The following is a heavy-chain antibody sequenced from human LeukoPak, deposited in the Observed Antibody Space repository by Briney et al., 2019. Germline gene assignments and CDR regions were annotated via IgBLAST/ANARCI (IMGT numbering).Heavy chain of an antibody. CDR1: GFTFSDYY. CDR2: ISSSGSTI. J-gene: IGHJ4*02. D-gene: IGHD3-3*01. V-gene: IGHV3-11*01. Sequence: PGGSRRLSCAASGFTFSDYYMSWIRQAPGKGLEWVSYISSSGSTIYYADSVKGRFTISRDNAKNSLYLQMNSLRAEDTAVYYCASGYYDFWSGYSPLDYWGQGTLVTVSS. CDR3: ASGYYDFWSGYSPLDY.